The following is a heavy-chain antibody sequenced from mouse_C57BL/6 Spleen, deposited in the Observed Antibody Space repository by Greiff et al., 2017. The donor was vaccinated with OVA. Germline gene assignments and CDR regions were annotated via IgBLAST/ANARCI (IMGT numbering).Heavy chain of an antibody. V-gene: IGHV5-16*01. Sequence: DVKLVESEGGLVQPGSSMKLSCTASGFTFSDYYMAWVRQVPEKGLEWVANINYDGSSTYYLDSLKSRFIISRDNAKNILYLQMSSLKSEDTATYYCAREGLRHDYYAMDYWGQGTSVTVSS. CDR1: GFTFSDYY. J-gene: IGHJ4*01. D-gene: IGHD2-4*01. CDR3: AREGLRHDYYAMDY. CDR2: INYDGSST.